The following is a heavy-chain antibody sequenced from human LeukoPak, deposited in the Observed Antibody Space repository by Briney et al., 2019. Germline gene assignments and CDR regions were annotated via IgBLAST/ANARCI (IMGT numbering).Heavy chain of an antibody. J-gene: IGHJ6*03. Sequence: ALVKVSCKASGYTFTGYYLHWVRQAPGQGLEWMGWINPNSGGTNYAQKFQGRVTMTRDTSISTAYMELSRLRSNDTAVYYCARAAAGDYYYYYMDVWGKGTTVTVSS. V-gene: IGHV1-2*02. D-gene: IGHD6-13*01. CDR1: GYTFTGYY. CDR3: ARAAAGDYYYYYMDV. CDR2: INPNSGGT.